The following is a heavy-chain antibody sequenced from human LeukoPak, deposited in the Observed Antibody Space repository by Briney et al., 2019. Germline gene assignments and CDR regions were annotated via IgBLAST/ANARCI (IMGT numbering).Heavy chain of an antibody. CDR3: ARDPTTYYYDSSGPE. Sequence: PGGSLRLSCAASGFTFSSYSMNWVRHAPGKGLEWVSSISSSSSYIYYADSVKGRFTISRDNAKNSLYLQMNSLRAEDTAVYYCARDPTTYYYDSSGPERGQGTLVTVSS. V-gene: IGHV3-21*01. CDR1: GFTFSSYS. D-gene: IGHD3-22*01. CDR2: ISSSSSYI. J-gene: IGHJ4*02.